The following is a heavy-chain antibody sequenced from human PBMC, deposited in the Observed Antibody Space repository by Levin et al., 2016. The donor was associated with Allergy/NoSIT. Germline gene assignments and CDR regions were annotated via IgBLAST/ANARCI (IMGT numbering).Heavy chain of an antibody. CDR2: IYYSGST. Sequence: SETLSLTCTVSGGSISSGGYYWSWIRQHPGKGLEWIGYIYYSGSTYYNPSLKSRVTISVDTSKNQFSLKLSSVTAADTAVYYCARGDSSSYYYYYMDVWGKGTTVTVSS. J-gene: IGHJ6*03. V-gene: IGHV4-31*03. CDR1: GGSISSGGYY. D-gene: IGHD6-6*01. CDR3: ARGDSSSYYYYYMDV.